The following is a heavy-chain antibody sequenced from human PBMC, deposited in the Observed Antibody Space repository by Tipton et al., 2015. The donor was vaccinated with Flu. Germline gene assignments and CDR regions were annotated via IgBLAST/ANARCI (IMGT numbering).Heavy chain of an antibody. J-gene: IGHJ4*02. CDR2: VYSSGST. Sequence: TLSLTCTVSGGSISSYYWSWIRQPAGKGLEWIGRVYSSGSTNYSPSFKSRVTMSIDTSKNQFSLKLNSVTAADTAVYYCARGSGSGTYVIFDYWGQGTQGTVSS. CDR1: GGSISSYY. V-gene: IGHV4-4*07. CDR3: ARGSGSGTYVIFDY. D-gene: IGHD3-10*01.